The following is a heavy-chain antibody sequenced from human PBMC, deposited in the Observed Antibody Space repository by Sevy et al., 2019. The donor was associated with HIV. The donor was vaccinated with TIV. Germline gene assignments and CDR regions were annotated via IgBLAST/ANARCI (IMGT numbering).Heavy chain of an antibody. CDR2: ISYDGSRK. Sequence: GGSLRLSCAASGFTFSSYTMHWVRQAPGKGLEWVAFISYDGSRKYYADSVKGRFTISRDNSKNTLYLQMNNLGAEDTAGFYCARDLALSGSYSWLAYWGQGTLVTVSS. CDR1: GFTFSSYT. CDR3: ARDLALSGSYSWLAY. J-gene: IGHJ4*02. D-gene: IGHD1-26*01. V-gene: IGHV3-30*14.